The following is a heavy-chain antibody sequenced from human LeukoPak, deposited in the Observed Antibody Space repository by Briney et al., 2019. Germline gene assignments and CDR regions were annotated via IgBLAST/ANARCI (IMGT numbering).Heavy chain of an antibody. CDR2: INTDGTST. D-gene: IGHD1-26*01. Sequence: GGSLRLSCAASSFSFNSYWMLWVRQAPGKGLVWVSRINTDGTSTTYADSVEGRFTISRDNAKNTLYLQMSSLRAEDTAVHYCARVGGSYSIDYWGQGTLVTVSS. CDR3: ARVGGSYSIDY. CDR1: SFSFNSYW. J-gene: IGHJ4*02. V-gene: IGHV3-74*01.